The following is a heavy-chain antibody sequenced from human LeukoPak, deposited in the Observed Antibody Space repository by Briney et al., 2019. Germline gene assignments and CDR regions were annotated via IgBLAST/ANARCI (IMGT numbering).Heavy chain of an antibody. Sequence: ASVKVSCKASGYTFTGYYMHWVRQAPGQGLEWMGWINPNSGGTNYAQKFQGRVTMTRDTSISTAYMELSWLRSDDTAMYFCARGDRRTLWAPLDYWGQGTLVTVSS. J-gene: IGHJ4*02. CDR1: GYTFTGYY. D-gene: IGHD5-18*01. CDR2: INPNSGGT. CDR3: ARGDRRTLWAPLDY. V-gene: IGHV1-2*02.